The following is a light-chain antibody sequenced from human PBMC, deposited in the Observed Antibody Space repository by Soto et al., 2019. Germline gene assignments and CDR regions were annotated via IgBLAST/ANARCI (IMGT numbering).Light chain of an antibody. CDR3: SSYAGSNKV. J-gene: IGLJ3*02. V-gene: IGLV2-8*01. CDR2: EVN. CDR1: SSDVGGYNY. Sequence: QSALTQPPSASRSPGQSVTISCSGTSSDVGGYNYVSWYQQHPGKAPKLMIYEVNKRPSGVPDRFSGSKSGNTASLTVSGLQAEDEADYYCSSYAGSNKVFGGGTKVTVL.